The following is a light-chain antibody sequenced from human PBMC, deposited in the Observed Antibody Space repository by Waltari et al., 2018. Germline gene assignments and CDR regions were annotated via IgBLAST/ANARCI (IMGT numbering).Light chain of an antibody. V-gene: IGLV1-47*01. CDR2: GNN. J-gene: IGLJ3*02. CDR3: AAWDDSLSGPV. Sequence: QSVLTQPPSASGTPGQRVTISCSGSSSNIGSNYVYCYQQLPGTAPKLLIYGNNTRPSGVPDRFSGSKSGTSASLAISGLRSEDEADYYCAAWDDSLSGPVFGGGTKLTVL. CDR1: SSNIGSNY.